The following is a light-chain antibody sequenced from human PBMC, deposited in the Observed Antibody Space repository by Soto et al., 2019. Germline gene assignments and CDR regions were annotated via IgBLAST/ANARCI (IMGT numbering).Light chain of an antibody. CDR3: QQSYSTRLT. J-gene: IGKJ4*01. Sequence: DIQMTQSPSSLSASVGDRVTITCRASQSISSYLNWYQQKPGKAPKLLIYAASSLQSGVPSRFSGSGSGTHFTLTISSLQPEDFATYYCQQSYSTRLTFGGGTKVEI. CDR1: QSISSY. CDR2: AAS. V-gene: IGKV1-39*01.